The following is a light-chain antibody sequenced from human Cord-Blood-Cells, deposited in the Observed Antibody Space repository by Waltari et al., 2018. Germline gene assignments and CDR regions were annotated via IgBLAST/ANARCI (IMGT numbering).Light chain of an antibody. V-gene: IGKV1-8*01. CDR1: QGISSY. CDR3: QQYDSYPYT. J-gene: IGKJ2*01. CDR2: AAS. Sequence: AIRITQSPSSLSASTGDRVTITCRASQGISSYLAWYQQKPGKAPKLPIYAASTLQSGVPSRFSGSGSGTDFTLTISCLQSEDVATYYCQQYDSYPYTFGQGTKLEIK.